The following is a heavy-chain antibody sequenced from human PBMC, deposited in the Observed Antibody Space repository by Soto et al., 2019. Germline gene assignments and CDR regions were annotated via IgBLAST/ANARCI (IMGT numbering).Heavy chain of an antibody. V-gene: IGHV3-30-3*01. D-gene: IGHD2-15*01. Sequence: QVQLVESGGGVVQPGGSLRLSCAASGFTFRNYAMHWVRQAPGKGLECLAVIAYDGSNAFYRDSVKGRFTISRDNSKNTLYLHINRLRSEYTGVYYCARGDREDILVVVGARPGEYGIDIWGQGTTVTVSS. CDR1: GFTFRNYA. CDR3: ARGDREDILVVVGARPGEYGIDI. J-gene: IGHJ6*02. CDR2: IAYDGSNA.